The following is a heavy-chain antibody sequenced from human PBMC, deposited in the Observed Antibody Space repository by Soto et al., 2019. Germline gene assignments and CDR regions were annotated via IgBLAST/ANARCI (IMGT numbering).Heavy chain of an antibody. CDR3: GGQNYGAKGYYFEN. V-gene: IGHV4-39*02. J-gene: IGHJ4*02. CDR1: NGSISSRSSY. D-gene: IGHD1-7*01. Sequence: QLQLQESGSGLVKPSETLSLTCIVSNGSISSRSSYWGWIRQTPGKGLEWIGSIYYIGNTYYNPHLKSRVTIVIIQSKTHISLKMNSVTAADTVVYFCGGQNYGAKGYYFENCGQGALVTVSS. CDR2: IYYIGNT.